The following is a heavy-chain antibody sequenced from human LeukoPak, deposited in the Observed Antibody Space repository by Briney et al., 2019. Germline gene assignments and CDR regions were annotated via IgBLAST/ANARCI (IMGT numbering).Heavy chain of an antibody. Sequence: ASVKVSCKASGGTFSSYAISWVRQAPGQGLEWMGWISAYDGNTNYAQKLQGRVTMTTDTSTSTAYMELRSLRSDDTAVYYCARDVGYSYGERNFDYWGQGTLVTVSS. V-gene: IGHV1-18*01. CDR3: ARDVGYSYGERNFDY. J-gene: IGHJ4*02. D-gene: IGHD5-18*01. CDR2: ISAYDGNT. CDR1: GGTFSSYA.